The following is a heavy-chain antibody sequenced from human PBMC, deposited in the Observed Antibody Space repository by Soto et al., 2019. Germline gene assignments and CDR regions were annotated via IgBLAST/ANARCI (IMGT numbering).Heavy chain of an antibody. J-gene: IGHJ5*02. CDR3: ARDGGQWLNWFDP. D-gene: IGHD6-19*01. V-gene: IGHV3-48*01. CDR2: ISSSSSTI. CDR1: GFTFSSYS. Sequence: EVQLVESGGGLVQPGGSLRLSCAASGFTFSSYSMNWVRQAPGKGLEWVSYISSSSSTIYYADSVKGRFTISRDNAKNSLYLQMNSQRAEDTAVYYCARDGGQWLNWFDPWGQGTLVTVSS.